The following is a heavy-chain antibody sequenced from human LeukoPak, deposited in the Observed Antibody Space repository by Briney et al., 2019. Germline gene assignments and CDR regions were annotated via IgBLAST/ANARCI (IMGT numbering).Heavy chain of an antibody. CDR1: GFTFSSYS. Sequence: GGSLRLSCAASGFTFSSYSMNWARQAPGKGLEWVSVIYSGGSTYYADSVKGRFTISRHNSKNTLYLQMNSLRAEDTAVYYCARGLGDEYDYWGQGTLVTVSS. CDR2: IYSGGST. D-gene: IGHD3-16*01. V-gene: IGHV3-53*04. CDR3: ARGLGDEYDY. J-gene: IGHJ4*02.